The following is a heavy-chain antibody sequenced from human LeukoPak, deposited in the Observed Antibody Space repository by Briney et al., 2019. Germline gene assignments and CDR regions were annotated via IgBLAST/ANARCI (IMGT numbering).Heavy chain of an antibody. CDR1: GSTFSSYA. Sequence: PGGSLRLSCSASGSTFSSYAMHWVRQAPGKGLEWVAVISYDGSNKYYADSVKGRFTISRDNSKNTLYLQMNSLRAEDTAVYYCARDLDYYDSSGYTDYWGQGTLVTVSS. V-gene: IGHV3-30-3*01. D-gene: IGHD3-22*01. CDR3: ARDLDYYDSSGYTDY. J-gene: IGHJ4*02. CDR2: ISYDGSNK.